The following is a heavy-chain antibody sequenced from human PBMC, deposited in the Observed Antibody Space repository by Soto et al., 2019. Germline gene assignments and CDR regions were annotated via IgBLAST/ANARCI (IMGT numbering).Heavy chain of an antibody. J-gene: IGHJ6*02. V-gene: IGHV4-38-2*02. D-gene: IGHD3-3*01. CDR3: ARDGVLRFLEWLPYYYGMDV. Sequence: SETLSLTCAVSGYSISSGYYWGWIRQPPGKGLEWIGSIYHSGSTYYNPSLKSRVTISVDTSKNQFSLKLSSVTAADAAVYYCARDGVLRFLEWLPYYYGMDVWGQGTTVTVSS. CDR1: GYSISSGYY. CDR2: IYHSGST.